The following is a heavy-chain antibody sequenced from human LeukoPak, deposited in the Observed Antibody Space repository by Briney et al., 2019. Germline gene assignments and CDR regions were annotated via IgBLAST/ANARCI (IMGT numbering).Heavy chain of an antibody. CDR2: IYYSGST. CDR1: GGSISSSSYY. D-gene: IGHD3-22*01. CDR3: ARDPRDYYDSSGSDYWYFDL. Sequence: SETLSLTCTVSGGSISSSSYYWGWIRQPPGKGLEWIGSIYYSGSTYYNPSLKSRVTISVDTSKNQFSLKLSSVTAADTAVYYCARDPRDYYDSSGSDYWYFDLWGRGTLVTVSS. V-gene: IGHV4-39*07. J-gene: IGHJ2*01.